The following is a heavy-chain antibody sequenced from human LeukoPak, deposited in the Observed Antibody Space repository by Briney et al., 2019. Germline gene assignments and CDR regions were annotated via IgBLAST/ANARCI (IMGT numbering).Heavy chain of an antibody. CDR1: GGSISSYY. V-gene: IGHV4-4*09. CDR2: IYTSGST. CDR3: ARHITMIAPNFDY. J-gene: IGHJ4*02. Sequence: SETLSLTCTVSGGSISSYYWSWIRQPPGKGLEWIGYIYTSGSTNYNPSLKSRVTISVDTSKNQFSLKLSSVTAADTAVYYCARHITMIAPNFDYWGQGTLVNVSS. D-gene: IGHD3-22*01.